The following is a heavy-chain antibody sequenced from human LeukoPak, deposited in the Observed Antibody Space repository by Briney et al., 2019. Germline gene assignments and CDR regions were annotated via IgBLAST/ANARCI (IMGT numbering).Heavy chain of an antibody. CDR1: GFTFSSYW. CDR2: IKQDGSEK. V-gene: IGHV3-7*01. CDR3: ARDASYYYDSSGYLDY. J-gene: IGHJ4*02. Sequence: PGGSLRLSCAASGFTFSSYWMSWVRQAPGKGLEWVANIKQDGSEKYYVDSVKGRFTIPRDNAKNSLYLQMNSLRAEDTAVYYCARDASYYYDSSGYLDYWGQGTLVTVSS. D-gene: IGHD3-22*01.